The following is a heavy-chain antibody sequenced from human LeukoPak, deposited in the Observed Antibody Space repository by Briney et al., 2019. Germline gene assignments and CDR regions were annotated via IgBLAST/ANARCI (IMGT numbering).Heavy chain of an antibody. Sequence: ASVKVSCKASGYTFTSYDINWVRQATGQGLEWMGWMNPNSGNTGYAQKFQGRVTITTDESTSTAYMELSSLRSEDTAVYYCARAYSSSWYLGNDAFDIWGQGTMVTVSS. D-gene: IGHD6-13*01. J-gene: IGHJ3*02. CDR1: GYTFTSYD. CDR3: ARAYSSSWYLGNDAFDI. V-gene: IGHV1-8*01. CDR2: MNPNSGNT.